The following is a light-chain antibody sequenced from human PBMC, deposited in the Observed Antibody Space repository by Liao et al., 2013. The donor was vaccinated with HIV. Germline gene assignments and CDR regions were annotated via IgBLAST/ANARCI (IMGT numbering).Light chain of an antibody. CDR2: YDN. Sequence: SYVLTQPPSVSVAPGKTATITCGGNNIGSNSVHWYQQRPGQAPVLVIYYDNDRPSGIPERFSGSSSGTTVTLTISGVQAEDEADYYCQSADSSATYRMFGGGTKLTVL. CDR1: NIGSNS. V-gene: IGLV3-21*01. CDR3: QSADSSATYRM. J-gene: IGLJ3*02.